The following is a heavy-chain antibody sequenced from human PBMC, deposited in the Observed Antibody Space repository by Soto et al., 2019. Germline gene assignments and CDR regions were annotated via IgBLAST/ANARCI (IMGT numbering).Heavy chain of an antibody. V-gene: IGHV2-5*02. CDR1: GFSLTTSGVG. J-gene: IGHJ4*02. D-gene: IGHD3-3*01. CDR3: AHRVLRTVFGLVTTTAIYFDF. Sequence: QITLNESGPTLVKPTQTLTLTCTFSGFSLTTSGVGVGWIRQSPGKAPEWLALIYWDDDKRYSPSLKSRLTITEDTSKNQMVLTTATLDPADTATYYCAHRVLRTVFGLVTTTAIYFDFWGQGTPVAVSS. CDR2: IYWDDDK.